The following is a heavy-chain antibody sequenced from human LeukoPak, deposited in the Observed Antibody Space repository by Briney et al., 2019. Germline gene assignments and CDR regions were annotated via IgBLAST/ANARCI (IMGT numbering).Heavy chain of an antibody. CDR2: ISGSGGST. Sequence: GGSLRLSCAASGFTFSSYAMSWVRQAPGKGLEWVSAISGSGGSTYYADSVKGRFTISRDSSKNTLYLQMNSLRAEDTAVYYCAKIAAAGTFFPYYFDYWGQGTLVTVSS. D-gene: IGHD6-13*01. CDR3: AKIAAAGTFFPYYFDY. CDR1: GFTFSSYA. V-gene: IGHV3-23*01. J-gene: IGHJ4*02.